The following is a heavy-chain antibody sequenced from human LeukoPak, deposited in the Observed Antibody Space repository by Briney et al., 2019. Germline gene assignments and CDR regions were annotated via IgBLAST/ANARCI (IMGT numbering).Heavy chain of an antibody. Sequence: SETLSLTCTVSGGSISSYYWSWIRQPAGKGLEWIGRIYTSGSTNYNPSLKSRVTMSVDTSKNQFSLKLSSVTAADTAVYYCARARSFTIFGVVRASWFDPWGQGTLVTVSS. CDR3: ARARSFTIFGVVRASWFDP. D-gene: IGHD3-3*01. J-gene: IGHJ5*02. V-gene: IGHV4-4*07. CDR2: IYTSGST. CDR1: GGSISSYY.